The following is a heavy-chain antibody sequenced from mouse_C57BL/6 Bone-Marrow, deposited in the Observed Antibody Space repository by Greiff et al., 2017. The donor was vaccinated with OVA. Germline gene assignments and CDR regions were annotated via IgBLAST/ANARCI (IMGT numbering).Heavy chain of an antibody. Sequence: VQLQQSGAELVRPGTSVKMSCKASGYTFTNYWIGWAKQRPGHGLEWIGDIYPGGGYTNYNEKFKGKATLTADKSSSTAYMQCSSLTSEDSAIYYCARSGSRYYFDYWGQGTTLTVSS. CDR3: ARSGSRYYFDY. D-gene: IGHD4-1*01. CDR1: GYTFTNYW. J-gene: IGHJ2*01. V-gene: IGHV1-63*01. CDR2: IYPGGGYT.